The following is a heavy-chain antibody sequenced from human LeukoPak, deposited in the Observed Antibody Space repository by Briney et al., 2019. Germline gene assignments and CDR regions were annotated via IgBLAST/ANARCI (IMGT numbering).Heavy chain of an antibody. D-gene: IGHD1-14*01. CDR3: ARDPGVGRAMDV. CDR1: GFTFSSCA. CDR2: INHSGST. V-gene: IGHV4-34*01. J-gene: IGHJ6*02. Sequence: GSLRLSCAASGFTFSSCAMSWIRQPPGKGLEWIGEINHSGSTNYNPSLKSRVTISVDTSKNQFSLKLSSVTAADTAVYYCARDPGVGRAMDVWGQGTTVTVSS.